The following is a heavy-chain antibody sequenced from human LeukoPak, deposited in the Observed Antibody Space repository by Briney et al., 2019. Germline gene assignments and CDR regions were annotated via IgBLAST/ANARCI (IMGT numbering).Heavy chain of an antibody. CDR2: IYYSGST. D-gene: IGHD2-8*01. V-gene: IGHV4-31*03. J-gene: IGHJ5*02. CDR3: ARDLYCTNGVCEEWFDP. Sequence: PSQTLSLTCTVSGGSISSGGYYWSWILQHPGKGLEWIGYIYYSGSTYYNPSLKSRVTISVDTSKNQFSLKLSSVTAADTAVYYCARDLYCTNGVCEEWFDPWGQGTLVTVSS. CDR1: GGSISSGGYY.